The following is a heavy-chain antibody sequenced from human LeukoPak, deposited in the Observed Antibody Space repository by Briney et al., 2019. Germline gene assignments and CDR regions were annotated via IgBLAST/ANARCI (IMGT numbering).Heavy chain of an antibody. Sequence: GASVKVSCKASGYTFTSYGISWVRQAPGQGLEWMGWINPNSGGTNYAQKFQGRVTMTRDTSISTAYMELSRLRSDDTAVYYCARGKTYYDILIDDYWGQGTLVTVSS. CDR1: GYTFTSYG. V-gene: IGHV1-2*02. CDR2: INPNSGGT. D-gene: IGHD3-9*01. J-gene: IGHJ4*02. CDR3: ARGKTYYDILIDDY.